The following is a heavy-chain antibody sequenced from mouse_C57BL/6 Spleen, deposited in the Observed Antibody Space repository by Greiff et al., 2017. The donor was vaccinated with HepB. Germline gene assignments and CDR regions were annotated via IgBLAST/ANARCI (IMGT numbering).Heavy chain of an antibody. J-gene: IGHJ2*01. Sequence: QVQLQQSGAELVRPGTSVKVSCKASGYAFTNYLIEWVKQRPGQGLEWIGVINPGSGGTNYKEKFKGKATLTADKSSSTAYMQLSSLTSEDSAVYCCATTVVAAYFDYWGQGTTLTVSS. CDR1: GYAFTNYL. V-gene: IGHV1-54*01. D-gene: IGHD1-1*01. CDR3: ATTVVAAYFDY. CDR2: INPGSGGT.